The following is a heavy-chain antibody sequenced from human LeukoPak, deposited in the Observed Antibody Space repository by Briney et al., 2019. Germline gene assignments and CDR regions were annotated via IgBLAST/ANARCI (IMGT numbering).Heavy chain of an antibody. CDR2: ISTDNSYR. J-gene: IGHJ4*02. V-gene: IGHV3-21*06. CDR1: GFTFSSYA. Sequence: GGSLRLSCAASGFTFSSYAMSWVRQAPGKGLEWVSGISTDNSYRHYADSVKGRFTISRDNPKNSLYLQMNTLRAEDTAVYYCARDVSLDFWGQGTLVTVSS. CDR3: ARDVSLDF.